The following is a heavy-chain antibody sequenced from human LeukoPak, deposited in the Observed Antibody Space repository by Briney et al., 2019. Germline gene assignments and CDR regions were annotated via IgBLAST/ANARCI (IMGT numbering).Heavy chain of an antibody. CDR3: ARDQPMVRGAIDAFDI. CDR1: GFTFSNSA. D-gene: IGHD3-10*01. J-gene: IGHJ3*02. Sequence: SGGSLRLSCAASGFTFSNSAMYWVRQAPGKGLEWVAVISYDGNYKYHADSVKGRFTISRDNSKNTLYLQMDSLRPEDTAMYYCARDQPMVRGAIDAFDIWGQGTLVTVTS. CDR2: ISYDGNYK. V-gene: IGHV3-30-3*01.